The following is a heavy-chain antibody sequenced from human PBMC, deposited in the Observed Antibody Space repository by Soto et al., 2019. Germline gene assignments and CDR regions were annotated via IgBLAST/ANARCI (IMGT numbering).Heavy chain of an antibody. Sequence: ASVKVSCMASASALTTFSISGVRRAPGQGLEWLGWINTHNGNTNYAQNLQGRVIMTADTSTSTAYMELRSLRSDDTAIYYCTREGSAPYYYYGMDAWGQGTTVTVSS. J-gene: IGHJ6*02. D-gene: IGHD3-10*01. V-gene: IGHV1-18*01. CDR2: INTHNGNT. CDR3: TREGSAPYYYYGMDA. CDR1: ASALTTFS.